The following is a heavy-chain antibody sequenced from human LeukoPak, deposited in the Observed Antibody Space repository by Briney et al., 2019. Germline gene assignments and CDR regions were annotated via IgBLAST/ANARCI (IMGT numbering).Heavy chain of an antibody. Sequence: TLSLTCAVSGGSISSGGYSWSWIRQPPGKGLEWIGYIYHSGSTYYNPSLKSRVTISVDRSKNQFSLKLSSVTAADTAVYYCARFRGYNNAFDIWGQGTMVTVSS. CDR3: ARFRGYNNAFDI. D-gene: IGHD5-18*01. CDR1: GGSISSGGYS. J-gene: IGHJ3*02. CDR2: IYHSGST. V-gene: IGHV4-30-2*01.